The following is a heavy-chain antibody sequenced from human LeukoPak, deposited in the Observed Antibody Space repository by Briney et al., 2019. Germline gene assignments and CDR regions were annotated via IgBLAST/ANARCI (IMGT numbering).Heavy chain of an antibody. CDR3: ARGVSAEENYYYYYMDV. V-gene: IGHV1-69*05. CDR1: GYTFTGYY. D-gene: IGHD3-10*01. CDR2: IIPIFGTA. Sequence: SVKVSCKASGYTFTGYYMHWVRQAPGQGLEWMGGIIPIFGTANYAQKFQGRVTITTDESTSTAYMELSSLRSEDTAVYYCARGVSAEENYYYYYMDVWGKGTTVTVSS. J-gene: IGHJ6*03.